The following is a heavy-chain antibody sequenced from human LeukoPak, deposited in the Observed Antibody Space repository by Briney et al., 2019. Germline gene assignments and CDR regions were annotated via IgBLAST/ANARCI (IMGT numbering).Heavy chain of an antibody. J-gene: IGHJ4*02. Sequence: GGSLRLSCAASGLTFRNYGMHWVRQAPGKGLEWVATVSGSGDRMYHADSVKGRFTISRDNSKNTIYLQMNSLRAEDTALYYCAKAAAAPGFDFWGQGTLVTVSS. CDR2: VSGSGDRM. V-gene: IGHV3-23*01. CDR1: GLTFRNYG. CDR3: AKAAAAPGFDF. D-gene: IGHD6-13*01.